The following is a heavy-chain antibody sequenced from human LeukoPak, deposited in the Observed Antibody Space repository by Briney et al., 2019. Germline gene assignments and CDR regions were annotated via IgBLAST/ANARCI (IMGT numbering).Heavy chain of an antibody. CDR3: ARWSFGSGSYAFDI. V-gene: IGHV4-59*08. Sequence: SETLPLTCTFSSGSISSYYWNWVRQPPGKGLEWIGFIYYSGTTNYNPSLKSRVTMSVDTSKNQFSLKLNSVTAADTAVYYCARWSFGSGSYAFDIWGQGTMVTVSS. D-gene: IGHD3-10*01. CDR2: IYYSGTT. J-gene: IGHJ3*02. CDR1: SGSISSYY.